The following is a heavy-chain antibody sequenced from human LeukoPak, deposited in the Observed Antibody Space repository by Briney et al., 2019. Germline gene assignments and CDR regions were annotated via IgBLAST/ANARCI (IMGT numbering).Heavy chain of an antibody. CDR2: INPNSGGT. V-gene: IGHV1-2*02. D-gene: IGHD1-26*01. CDR1: GYTLTGYY. J-gene: IGHJ6*02. CDR3: ARDRTYSGSFPPVYGMDV. Sequence: SVSVSCKLSGYTLTGYYIHWVRHAPGEGLEWRGWINPNSGGTNYAQKFQGRVTMTRATSLSTAFLDLSRLGSDATAVYYCARDRTYSGSFPPVYGMDVWGQGTTVTVSS.